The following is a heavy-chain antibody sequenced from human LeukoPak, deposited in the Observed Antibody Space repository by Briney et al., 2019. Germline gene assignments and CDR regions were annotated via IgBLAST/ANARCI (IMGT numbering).Heavy chain of an antibody. Sequence: SVKVSCKSSGYIFSGCFIHYVRQAPGQGVEWMGWIDPNSDNIRYSETFKDRVTMTRDTSTNTAYMELSWLRSDDTAVYYCARSAYNYGYVYFDHWGQGTLVIVSS. D-gene: IGHD5-18*01. V-gene: IGHV1-2*02. CDR2: IDPNSDNI. CDR3: ARSAYNYGYVYFDH. J-gene: IGHJ4*02. CDR1: GYIFSGCF.